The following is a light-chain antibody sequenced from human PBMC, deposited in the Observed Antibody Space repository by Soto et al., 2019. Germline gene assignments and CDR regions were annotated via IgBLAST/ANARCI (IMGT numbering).Light chain of an antibody. CDR2: GAS. CDR3: HQYNNWPLGT. CDR1: QSVSSN. Sequence: EIVLTHSPGTLSLSPGERATLSGSASQSVSSNLAWYQQKPGQAPRLLIYGASTRATGIPVRFSGSGSGTDFTLSISNLEPEDSAVYYCHQYNNWPLGTFGPGTKVDIK. J-gene: IGKJ1*01. V-gene: IGKV3-15*01.